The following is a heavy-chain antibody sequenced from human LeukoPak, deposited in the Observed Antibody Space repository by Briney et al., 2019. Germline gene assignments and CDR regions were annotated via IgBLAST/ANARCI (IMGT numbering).Heavy chain of an antibody. Sequence: PSETLSPTCTVSGGSISSGSYYWSWIRQPAGKGLEWIGRIYTSGSTNYNPSLKSRVTISVDTSKNQFSLKLSSVTAADTAVYYCARGGLVVPAAIYYYYYGMDVWGQGTTVTVSS. V-gene: IGHV4-61*02. CDR1: GGSISSGSYY. J-gene: IGHJ6*02. CDR2: IYTSGST. CDR3: ARGGLVVPAAIYYYYYGMDV. D-gene: IGHD2-2*01.